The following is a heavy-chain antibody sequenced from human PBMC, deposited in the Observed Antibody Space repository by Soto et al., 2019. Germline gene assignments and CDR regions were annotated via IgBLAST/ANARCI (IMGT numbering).Heavy chain of an antibody. D-gene: IGHD3-10*01. CDR3: ARASTYYYGSGSYWNGMDV. Sequence: SETLSLTCTVSGGSISSGDYYWSWIRQPPGKGLEWIGYIYYSGSTYYNPSLKSRVTISVDTSKNQFSLKLSSVTAADTAVYYCARASTYYYGSGSYWNGMDVWGQGTTVTVSS. V-gene: IGHV4-30-4*01. CDR1: GGSISSGDYY. J-gene: IGHJ6*02. CDR2: IYYSGST.